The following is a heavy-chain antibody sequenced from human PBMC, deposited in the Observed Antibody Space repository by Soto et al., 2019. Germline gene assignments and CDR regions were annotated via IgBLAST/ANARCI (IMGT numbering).Heavy chain of an antibody. Sequence: GWSPRLSCAVSGFRFHSLTMKCVRQASGKELEWVSTISSNSAYIYYTDALRGRFTISRDNAKNSLHLQMNSLRAEDTAVYCCTREEARDSSARGGFDDWGPGTLVTV. CDR2: ISSNSAYI. CDR1: GFRFHSLT. D-gene: IGHD6-13*01. J-gene: IGHJ1*01. V-gene: IGHV3-21*01. CDR3: TREEARDSSARGGFDD.